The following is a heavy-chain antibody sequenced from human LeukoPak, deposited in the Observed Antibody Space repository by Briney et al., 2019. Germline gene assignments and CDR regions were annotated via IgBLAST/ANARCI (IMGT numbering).Heavy chain of an antibody. Sequence: ASVKVSCKASGYTFTSYGISWVRQAPGQGLEWMGWISAYNGKTNYAQKLQGRVTMTTDTSTCTAYMELRSLRSDDTAVYYCARDRGWGNYYDSSGYYLSGPSYWGQGTLVTVSS. J-gene: IGHJ4*02. CDR1: GYTFTSYG. D-gene: IGHD3-22*01. CDR3: ARDRGWGNYYDSSGYYLSGPSY. CDR2: ISAYNGKT. V-gene: IGHV1-18*01.